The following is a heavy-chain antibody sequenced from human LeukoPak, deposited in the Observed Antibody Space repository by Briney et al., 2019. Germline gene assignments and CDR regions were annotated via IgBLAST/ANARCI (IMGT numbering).Heavy chain of an antibody. D-gene: IGHD2-2*01. Sequence: ASVKVSCKASGYTFTSYAMHWVRQAPGQRLEWMGWINAGNGNTKYSQKFQGRVTITRDTSASTAYMELSSLRSEDTAVYYCARWSGVPAAEGTFDYWGQGTLVTVTS. CDR3: ARWSGVPAAEGTFDY. CDR2: INAGNGNT. J-gene: IGHJ4*02. V-gene: IGHV1-3*01. CDR1: GYTFTSYA.